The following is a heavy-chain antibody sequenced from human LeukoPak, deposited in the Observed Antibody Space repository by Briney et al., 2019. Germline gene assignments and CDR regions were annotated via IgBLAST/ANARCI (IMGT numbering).Heavy chain of an antibody. CDR3: ARAQSGGYLDY. V-gene: IGHV6-1*01. D-gene: IGHD2-8*02. Sequence: SQTLSLTCAISGDSVSSSSAAWLWIRQSPSRGLEWLARTYYRSKLYNDYAVSVKSRLTINPDTSKDQFSLQLNSVTPDDTAVYYCARAQSGGYLDYWGQGTLVTVSS. CDR2: TYYRSKLYN. CDR1: GDSVSSSSAA. J-gene: IGHJ4*02.